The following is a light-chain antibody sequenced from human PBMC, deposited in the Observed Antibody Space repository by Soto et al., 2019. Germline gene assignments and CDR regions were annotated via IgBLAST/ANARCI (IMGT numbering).Light chain of an antibody. V-gene: IGLV2-23*01. CDR3: CSYAGSSTVV. Sequence: QSALTQPASVSGSPGQSITISCTGTSSDVGSYNLVSWYQQHPGKAHKLMIYEGSKRPSGVSNRFSGSKSGNTASLTISGHQAEDEADYYCCSYAGSSTVVFGGGTQLTVL. CDR1: SSDVGSYNL. CDR2: EGS. J-gene: IGLJ2*01.